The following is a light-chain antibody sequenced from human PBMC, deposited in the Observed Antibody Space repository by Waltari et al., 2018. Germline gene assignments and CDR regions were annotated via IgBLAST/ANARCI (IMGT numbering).Light chain of an antibody. V-gene: IGKV4-1*01. CDR1: QSVLFSSNSKNY. J-gene: IGKJ1*01. CDR3: QQFYTTPPT. Sequence: IVMTQSPDSLAVSLGERATINCQSSQSVLFSSNSKNYLAWYQQKPGQPPKLLIYWASTRESGVPDRFSGSGSGTDFTLTISSLQAEDVAVYYCQQFYTTPPTFGQGTKVEIK. CDR2: WAS.